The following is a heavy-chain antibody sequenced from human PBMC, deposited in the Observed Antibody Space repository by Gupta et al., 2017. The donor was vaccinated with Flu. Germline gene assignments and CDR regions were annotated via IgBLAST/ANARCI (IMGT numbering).Heavy chain of an antibody. D-gene: IGHD2-2*02. CDR2: RIAMDGTS. Sequence: VQLVQSGAEMEKPGSSVKVSCKASGGTFSSSALSWVRQAPGQGLEWRGGRIAMDGTSDSAQQFQGRVSMTADESTSTAYLELSSLNSDATGVYYCAVLFHCNGSICYSLVFEVAFDIWGQGTMVSVSS. CDR3: AVLFHCNGSICYSLVFEVAFDI. V-gene: IGHV1-69*01. J-gene: IGHJ3*02. CDR1: GGTFSSSA.